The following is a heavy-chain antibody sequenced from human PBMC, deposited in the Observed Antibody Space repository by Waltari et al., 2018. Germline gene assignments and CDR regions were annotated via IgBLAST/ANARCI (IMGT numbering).Heavy chain of an antibody. Sequence: QVQLVQSGAEVKKPGASVKVSCKASGYTFTSYAMHWVRQAPGQRLEWMGWINAGNGNTKYSQKCQGRVTITRDTSASTAYMELSSLRSEDTAVYYCARGGLLGYCSSTSCYARYYYYGMDVWGQGTTVTVSS. V-gene: IGHV1-3*01. J-gene: IGHJ6*02. D-gene: IGHD2-2*01. CDR2: INAGNGNT. CDR1: GYTFTSYA. CDR3: ARGGLLGYCSSTSCYARYYYYGMDV.